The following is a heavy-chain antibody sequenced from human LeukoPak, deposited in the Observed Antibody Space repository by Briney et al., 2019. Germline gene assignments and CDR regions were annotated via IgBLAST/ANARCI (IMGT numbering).Heavy chain of an antibody. J-gene: IGHJ6*03. CDR2: INWNGGST. V-gene: IGHV3-20*01. CDR3: ARVSCSSTSCYRYYYYYYYMDV. D-gene: IGHD2-2*02. CDR1: GFTFDDYG. Sequence: GGSLRLSCAASGFTFDDYGMSWVRQAPGKGLEWVSGINWNGGSTGYADSVKGRFTISRDNAKNSLYLQMNSLRAEDTALYHCARVSCSSTSCYRYYYYYYYMDVWGKGTTVTVSS.